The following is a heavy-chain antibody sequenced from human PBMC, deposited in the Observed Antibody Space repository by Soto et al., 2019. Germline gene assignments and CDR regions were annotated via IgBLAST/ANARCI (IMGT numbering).Heavy chain of an antibody. CDR1: GFTFSSYA. CDR2: ISYDGSNK. Sequence: GGSLRLSCAASGFTFSSYAMHWVRQAPGKGLEWVAVISYDGSNKYYADSVKGRFTISRDNSKNTLYLQMNSLRAEDTAVYYCCIGRRKTAFDIWGQGTMVTVSS. V-gene: IGHV3-30-3*01. CDR3: CIGRRKTAFDI. J-gene: IGHJ3*02. D-gene: IGHD2-8*01.